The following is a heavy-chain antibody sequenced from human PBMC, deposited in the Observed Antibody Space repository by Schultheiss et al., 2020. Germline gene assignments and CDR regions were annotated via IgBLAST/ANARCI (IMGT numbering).Heavy chain of an antibody. CDR1: GFTFSSYG. J-gene: IGHJ4*02. V-gene: IGHV3-33*06. D-gene: IGHD6-13*01. CDR3: AKDPQPFGTSSVVDF. Sequence: GESLKISCAASGFTFSSYGMHWVRQAPGKGLEWVALIWHDGSYKYYADSVKGRFTISRDNSRTTLYLQMNSLRAEDTAVYYCAKDPQPFGTSSVVDFRGQGTLVTFS. CDR2: IWHDGSYK.